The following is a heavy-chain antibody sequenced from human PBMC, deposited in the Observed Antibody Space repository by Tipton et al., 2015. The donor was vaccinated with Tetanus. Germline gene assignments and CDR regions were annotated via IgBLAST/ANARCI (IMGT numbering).Heavy chain of an antibody. CDR2: IYNIART. J-gene: IGHJ4*02. CDR1: GGSFSSYF. Sequence: TLSLTCTVSGGSFSSYFWTWIRQPPGKGLEWIGNIYNIARTNYNPSLRSRVTMSVDTSKNQFYLQLSSVTAADTAVYFCARASQRPFEFWGQGTLVAVSS. CDR3: ARASQRPFEF. V-gene: IGHV4-59*01. D-gene: IGHD5-18*01.